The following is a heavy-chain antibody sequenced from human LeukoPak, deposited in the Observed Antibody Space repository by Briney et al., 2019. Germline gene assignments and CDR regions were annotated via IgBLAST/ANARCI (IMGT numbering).Heavy chain of an antibody. D-gene: IGHD3-22*01. V-gene: IGHV5-51*01. J-gene: IGHJ4*02. Sequence: GESLKISCKGSGYSFTTYWIGWVRQMPGKGLEWMGIIYPGDSDTKYSPSFQGQVTISADKSITTAYLQWSSLKASDTAMYYCARRPYCYDSRGYNFDSWGQGTLVTVSS. CDR2: IYPGDSDT. CDR3: ARRPYCYDSRGYNFDS. CDR1: GYSFTTYW.